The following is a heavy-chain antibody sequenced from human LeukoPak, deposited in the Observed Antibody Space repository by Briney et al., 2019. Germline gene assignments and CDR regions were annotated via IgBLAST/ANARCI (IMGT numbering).Heavy chain of an antibody. D-gene: IGHD3-22*01. V-gene: IGHV3-9*01. J-gene: IGHJ4*02. CDR1: GFTFDDYA. CDR2: ISWNSGSM. Sequence: GGSLRLSCAASGFTFDDYAMPWVRQAPGKGLEWVSGISWNSGSMGYADSVKGRFTISRDNAKNSLYLQMNSLRAEDTALYYCAKDPFYDSSGYFDYWGQGTLVTVSS. CDR3: AKDPFYDSSGYFDY.